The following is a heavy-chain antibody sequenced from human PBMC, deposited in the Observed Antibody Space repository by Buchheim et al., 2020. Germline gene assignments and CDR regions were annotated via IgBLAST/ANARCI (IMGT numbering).Heavy chain of an antibody. CDR3: AKASAYDYVWGSYRFSNWFDP. V-gene: IGHV3-23*01. Sequence: EVQLLESGGGLVQPGGSLRLSCAASGFTFSSYAMSWVRQAPGKGLEWVSAISGSGGSTYYADSVKGRFTISRDNSKTTLYLQMNSLRAEDTAVYYCAKASAYDYVWGSYRFSNWFDPWGQGTL. CDR2: ISGSGGST. CDR1: GFTFSSYA. D-gene: IGHD3-16*02. J-gene: IGHJ5*02.